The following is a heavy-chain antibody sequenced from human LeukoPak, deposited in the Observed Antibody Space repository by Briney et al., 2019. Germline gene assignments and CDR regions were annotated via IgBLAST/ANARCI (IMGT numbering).Heavy chain of an antibody. J-gene: IGHJ4*02. D-gene: IGHD2-15*01. Sequence: GGSLRLSCAAYGFTFSSYSMNWVRQAPGKGLEWVSFISTSSSYIYYADSVKGRFTISRDNAKNTLYLQMNSLRAEDTAVYYCARDQLFCTGGICYLDYWGQGTLVTVSS. CDR2: ISTSSSYI. CDR1: GFTFSSYS. V-gene: IGHV3-21*01. CDR3: ARDQLFCTGGICYLDY.